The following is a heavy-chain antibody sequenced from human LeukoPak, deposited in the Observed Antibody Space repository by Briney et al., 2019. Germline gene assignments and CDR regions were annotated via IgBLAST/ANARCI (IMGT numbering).Heavy chain of an antibody. CDR2: INPSGGST. Sequence: GASVKVSCKASGYTFTNYYLHWVRRAPGQGLEWMGIINPSGGSTSYAQKFQDRVTMTREKSASTVYMELSSLRSEDTAVYYCARGYEEFWYFDLWGRGTLVTVSS. CDR1: GYTFTNYY. V-gene: IGHV1-46*01. CDR3: ARGYEEFWYFDL. D-gene: IGHD2-15*01. J-gene: IGHJ2*01.